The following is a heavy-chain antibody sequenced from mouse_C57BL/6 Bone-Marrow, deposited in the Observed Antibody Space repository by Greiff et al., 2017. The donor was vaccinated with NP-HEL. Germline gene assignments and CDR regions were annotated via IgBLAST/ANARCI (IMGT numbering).Heavy chain of an antibody. CDR1: GYTFTSYD. CDR2: IYPRDGST. J-gene: IGHJ1*03. Sequence: QVQLQQSGPELVKPGASVKLSCKASGYTFTSYDINWVKQRPGQGLEWIGWIYPRDGSTKYNEKFKGKATLTVDTSSSTAYMELHSLTSEDSAVYFCARRRGYYYGSSGYFDVWGTGTTVTVSS. D-gene: IGHD1-1*01. V-gene: IGHV1-85*01. CDR3: ARRRGYYYGSSGYFDV.